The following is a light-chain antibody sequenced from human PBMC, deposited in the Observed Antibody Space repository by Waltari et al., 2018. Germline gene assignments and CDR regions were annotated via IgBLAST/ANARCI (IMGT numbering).Light chain of an antibody. CDR3: QQYNRYST. J-gene: IGKJ1*01. V-gene: IGKV1-5*03. CDR1: QSVNSW. Sequence: DIQMTQSSSTLSASVGDRVAITCRDSQSVNSWLAWYQQKPGKAPKFLIYKASILESGVPSRFSGSGSGTEFTLTISNLQPDDFATYYCQQYNRYSTFGQGTKVELK. CDR2: KAS.